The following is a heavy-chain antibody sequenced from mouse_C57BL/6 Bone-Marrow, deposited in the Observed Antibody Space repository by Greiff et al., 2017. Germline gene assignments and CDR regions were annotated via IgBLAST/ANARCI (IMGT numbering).Heavy chain of an antibody. D-gene: IGHD2-4*01. CDR1: GYTFTSYW. J-gene: IGHJ2*01. CDR3: ARGGDDYDGDY. Sequence: QVQLQQPGAELVKPGASVKMSCKASGYTFTSYWTTWVKQRPGQGLEWIGDIYPGSGSTNYNEKFKCKATLTVDTSSSTAYMQLSSLTSEDSAVYYSARGGDDYDGDYWGQGTTLTVSS. V-gene: IGHV1-55*01. CDR2: IYPGSGST.